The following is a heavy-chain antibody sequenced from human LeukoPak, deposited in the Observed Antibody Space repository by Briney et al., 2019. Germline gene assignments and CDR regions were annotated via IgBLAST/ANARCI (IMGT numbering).Heavy chain of an antibody. CDR3: ARRSRGGKFDY. Sequence: SETLSLTCTVSGRSISSSSYYWGWIRQPPGKGLEGIGSIYYSGSTYYNPSLKSRVTISVDTSKHQLSLKLSSVTAAAAAVYYCARRSRGGKFDYWGQGTLVTVSS. V-gene: IGHV4-39*01. J-gene: IGHJ4*02. CDR2: IYYSGST. CDR1: GRSISSSSYY. D-gene: IGHD2-15*01.